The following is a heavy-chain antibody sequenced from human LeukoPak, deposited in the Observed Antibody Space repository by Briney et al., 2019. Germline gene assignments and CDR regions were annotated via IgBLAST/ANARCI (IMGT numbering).Heavy chain of an antibody. Sequence: SETLSLTCTVSGGSISSSSYYWGWIRQPPGKGLEWIGSIYYSGSTYYNPSLKSRVTISVDTSKNQFSLKLSSVTAADTAVYYCARGGYYGDYAYWGQGTLVTVSS. J-gene: IGHJ4*02. CDR1: GGSISSSSYY. V-gene: IGHV4-39*01. CDR3: ARGGYYGDYAY. D-gene: IGHD4-17*01. CDR2: IYYSGST.